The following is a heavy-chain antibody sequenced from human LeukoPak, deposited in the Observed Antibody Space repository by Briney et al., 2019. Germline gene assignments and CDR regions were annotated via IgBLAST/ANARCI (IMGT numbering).Heavy chain of an antibody. J-gene: IGHJ4*02. D-gene: IGHD6-19*01. V-gene: IGHV1-18*01. CDR3: ARDLTSGWYGESYCFDY. CDR1: GYTFTSYG. Sequence: GASVKVSCKASGYTFTSYGISWVRQAPGQGLEGMGWISAYNGNTNYAQKLQGRVTMTTDASTSTAYMELRSLRSDDTAVYYCARDLTSGWYGESYCFDYWGQGTLVTVSS. CDR2: ISAYNGNT.